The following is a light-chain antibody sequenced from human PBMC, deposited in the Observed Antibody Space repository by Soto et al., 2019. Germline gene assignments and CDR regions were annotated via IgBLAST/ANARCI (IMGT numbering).Light chain of an antibody. CDR3: QQRSNLPPT. V-gene: IGKV3-11*01. CDR2: DAS. CDR1: ESVTDY. J-gene: IGKJ5*01. Sequence: EIVLTQSPGTLSLSPGERGTLSCRASESVTDYLAWYQQKPGQAPRLLIYDASNRATGIPDRFSGGGSGTDFTLTISSLEPEDFAVYYCQQRSNLPPTFGQGTRLEIK.